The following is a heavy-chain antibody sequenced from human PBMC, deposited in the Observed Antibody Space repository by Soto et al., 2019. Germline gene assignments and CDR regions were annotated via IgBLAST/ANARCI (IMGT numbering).Heavy chain of an antibody. CDR1: GFTFSSYA. CDR3: ARDRATGTTPPDAFDI. D-gene: IGHD1-7*01. J-gene: IGHJ3*02. Sequence: QVQLVESGGGVVQPGRSLRLSCAASGFTFSSYAMHWVRQAPGKGLEWVAVISYDGSNKSYADSVKGRFTISRDNSKNTLYRQMNSLRAEDTAVYYCARDRATGTTPPDAFDIWGQGTMVTVSS. V-gene: IGHV3-30-3*01. CDR2: ISYDGSNK.